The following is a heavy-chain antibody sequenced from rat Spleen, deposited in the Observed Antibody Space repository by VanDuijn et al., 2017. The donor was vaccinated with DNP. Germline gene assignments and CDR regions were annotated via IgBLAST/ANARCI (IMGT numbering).Heavy chain of an antibody. CDR2: IGYDGIRT. CDR3: ASIIAARGYYAMDA. V-gene: IGHV5-17*01. Sequence: EVHLVESGGGLVQPGRSLKLSCAASGFTFSDSAMAWVRQTAKIGLEWVATIGYDGIRTYYRDSVKGRFTISRDNAKSTLYLQMDSLRSEDTASYYCASIIAARGYYAMDAWGQGTSVTVSS. D-gene: IGHD1-2*01. CDR1: GFTFSDSA. J-gene: IGHJ4*01.